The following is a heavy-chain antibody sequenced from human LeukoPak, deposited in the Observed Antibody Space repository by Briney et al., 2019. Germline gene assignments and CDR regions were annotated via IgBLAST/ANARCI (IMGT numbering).Heavy chain of an antibody. CDR3: AREAEWFGELFSSLDAFDI. V-gene: IGHV4-39*07. CDR1: GGSISSSSYY. Sequence: SETLSLTCTVSGGSISSSSYYWGWIRQPPGKGLEWIGSIYYSGSTYYNPSHKSRVTISVDTSKNQFSLKLSSVTAADTAVYYCAREAEWFGELFSSLDAFDIWGQGTMVTVSS. J-gene: IGHJ3*02. D-gene: IGHD3-10*01. CDR2: IYYSGST.